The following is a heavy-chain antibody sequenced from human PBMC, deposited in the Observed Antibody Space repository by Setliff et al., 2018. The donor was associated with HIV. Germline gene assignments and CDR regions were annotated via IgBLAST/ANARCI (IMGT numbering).Heavy chain of an antibody. CDR1: GGSISSSNW. J-gene: IGHJ6*01. V-gene: IGHV4-4*02. D-gene: IGHD3-10*01. CDR3: ARDNAYYYGSGSHYWYGMDV. CDR2: IYHGGST. Sequence: SETLSLTCAVSGGSISSSNWWSWVREPPGKRLEWSGEIYHGGSTYYNPSLKSRVTMSIDTSKNQFYLKLSSVTAEDTAVYYCARDNAYYYGSGSHYWYGMDVWGQGTTVTVSS.